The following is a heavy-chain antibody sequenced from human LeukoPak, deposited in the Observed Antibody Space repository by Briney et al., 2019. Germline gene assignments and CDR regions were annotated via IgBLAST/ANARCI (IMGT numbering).Heavy chain of an antibody. CDR2: ISYDGSNK. CDR1: GFTFSSYA. Sequence: GGSLRLSCAASGFTFSSYAMHWVRQAPGKGLEWVAVISYDGSNKYYADSVKGRFTISRDNSKNTLYLQMNSLRAEDTAVYYCARAVAPSYYYDSSGYPPFLGYWGQGTLVTVSS. D-gene: IGHD3-22*01. J-gene: IGHJ4*02. CDR3: ARAVAPSYYYDSSGYPPFLGY. V-gene: IGHV3-30-3*01.